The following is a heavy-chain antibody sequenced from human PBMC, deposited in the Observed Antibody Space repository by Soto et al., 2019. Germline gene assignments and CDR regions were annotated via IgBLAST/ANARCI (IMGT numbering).Heavy chain of an antibody. CDR3: ARDLEVAATLGYYYYYGMDV. V-gene: IGHV3-21*01. CDR1: GFTFSSYS. CDR2: ISSSSSYI. J-gene: IGHJ6*02. D-gene: IGHD2-15*01. Sequence: EVQLVESGGGLVKPGGSLRLSCAASGFTFSSYSMNWVRQAPGKGLEWVSSISSSSSYIYYADSVKGRFTISRDNAKNSLYLQMNSLRAEDTAVYYCARDLEVAATLGYYYYYGMDVWGQGTTVTVSS.